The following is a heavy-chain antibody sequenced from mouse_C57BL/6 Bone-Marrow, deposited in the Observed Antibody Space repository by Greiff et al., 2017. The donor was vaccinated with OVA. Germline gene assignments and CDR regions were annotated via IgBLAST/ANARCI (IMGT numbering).Heavy chain of an antibody. CDR3: ARPLITTVVATFDYYAMDY. D-gene: IGHD1-1*01. CDR2: IFPGSGST. Sequence: VQLQESGPELVKPGASVKISCKASGYTFTDYYINWVKQRPGQGLEWIGWIFPGSGSTYYNEKFKGKATLTVDKSSSTAYMLLSSLTSEDSAVYFCARPLITTVVATFDYYAMDYWGQGTSVTVSS. V-gene: IGHV1-75*01. CDR1: GYTFTDYY. J-gene: IGHJ4*01.